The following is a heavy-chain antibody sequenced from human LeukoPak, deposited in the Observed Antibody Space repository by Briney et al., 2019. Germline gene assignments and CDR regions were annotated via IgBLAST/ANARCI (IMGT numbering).Heavy chain of an antibody. CDR2: ISYDGSNK. J-gene: IGHJ6*02. V-gene: IGHV3-30*04. CDR3: ARGRGSGSLYGMDV. Sequence: GGSLRLSCAASGFTFSSYTLQWVRQAPGKGLEWVAVISYDGSNKYYAESVKGRFTISRDNSKNTIYLQMHSLRGEDTAVYYCARGRGSGSLYGMDVWGQGTTVTVSS. CDR1: GFTFSSYT. D-gene: IGHD3-3*01.